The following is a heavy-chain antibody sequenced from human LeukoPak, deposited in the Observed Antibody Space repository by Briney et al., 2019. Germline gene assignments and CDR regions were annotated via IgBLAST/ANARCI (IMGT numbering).Heavy chain of an antibody. CDR1: GGSFSGYY. D-gene: IGHD3-22*01. CDR3: ARGDYYDSPYYGMDV. CDR2: INHSGST. J-gene: IGHJ6*02. V-gene: IGHV4-34*01. Sequence: PSETLSLTCAVYGGSFSGYYWSWIRQPPGKGLEWIGEINHSGSTNYNPSLKSRVTISVDTSKNQLSLKLSSVTAADTAVYYCARGDYYDSPYYGMDVWGQGTTVTVSS.